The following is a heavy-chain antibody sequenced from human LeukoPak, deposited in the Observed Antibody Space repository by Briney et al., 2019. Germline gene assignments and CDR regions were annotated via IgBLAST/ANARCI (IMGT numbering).Heavy chain of an antibody. Sequence: ASVKVSCKASGYSFTSYDINWVRQAPGQGFEWVGWMNPNSGNTGHAQEFQGRVTMTRDTSTSTVYMEPSSLRSEDTAVYYCAREWLAYCGGDCYSGYFDYWGQGTLVTVSS. CDR1: GYSFTSYD. D-gene: IGHD2-21*02. CDR2: MNPNSGNT. CDR3: AREWLAYCGGDCYSGYFDY. V-gene: IGHV1-8*01. J-gene: IGHJ4*02.